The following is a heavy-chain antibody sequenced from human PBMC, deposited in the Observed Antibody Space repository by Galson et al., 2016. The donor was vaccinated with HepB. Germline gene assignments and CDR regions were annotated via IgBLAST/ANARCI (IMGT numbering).Heavy chain of an antibody. Sequence: SLRLSCAASGFTFDIAWRTQVIQAPGKGLEWVGRIKSRTDGGTTDFAAPVKGRFAISRDDSKSILYLQMNSLRTEDTAVYYCASRPPPYRDSYFDYWGQGILVTVSS. D-gene: IGHD3-16*02. CDR1: GFTFDIAW. CDR3: ASRPPPYRDSYFDY. V-gene: IGHV3-15*01. CDR2: IKSRTDGGTT. J-gene: IGHJ4*02.